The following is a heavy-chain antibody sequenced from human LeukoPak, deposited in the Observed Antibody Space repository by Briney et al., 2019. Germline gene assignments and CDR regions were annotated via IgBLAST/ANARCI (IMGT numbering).Heavy chain of an antibody. Sequence: SETLSLTCTVSGGSISSYYWSWIRQPAGKGLEWIGRIYTSGSTNYNPSLKSRVTISVDTSKNQFSLKLSSVTAADTAVYYCASGLSYYYDTEGAFDIWGQGTMVTVSS. D-gene: IGHD3-22*01. J-gene: IGHJ3*02. CDR2: IYTSGST. CDR1: GGSISSYY. V-gene: IGHV4-4*07. CDR3: ASGLSYYYDTEGAFDI.